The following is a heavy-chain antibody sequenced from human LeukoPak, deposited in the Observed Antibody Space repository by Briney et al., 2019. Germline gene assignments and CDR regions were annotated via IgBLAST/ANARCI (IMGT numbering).Heavy chain of an antibody. CDR2: IIPIFGTA. V-gene: IGHV1-69*05. J-gene: IGHJ4*02. D-gene: IGHD6-6*01. Sequence: SVKVSCKASGGTFSSYAISWVRQAPGQGLEWMGGIIPIFGTANYAQKFQGRVTITTDESTSTAYMELSSLRSEDTAVYYCAGEPSKYSSSSADYWGQGTLVTVSS. CDR3: AGEPSKYSSSSADY. CDR1: GGTFSSYA.